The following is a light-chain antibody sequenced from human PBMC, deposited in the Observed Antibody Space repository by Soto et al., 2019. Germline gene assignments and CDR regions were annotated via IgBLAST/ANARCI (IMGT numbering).Light chain of an antibody. V-gene: IGLV1-51*01. J-gene: IGLJ3*02. CDR1: TSNVGTKH. CDR2: DND. Sequence: QSVLTQPPSVSAAPGQTVTISCSGSTSNVGTKHVSWYQQFPGTVPKVLIYDNDKRRSGISDRFSGSRSGTSATLAITGLQTGDEGDYYCASWDTSLSVAMFGGGTKLNVL. CDR3: ASWDTSLSVAM.